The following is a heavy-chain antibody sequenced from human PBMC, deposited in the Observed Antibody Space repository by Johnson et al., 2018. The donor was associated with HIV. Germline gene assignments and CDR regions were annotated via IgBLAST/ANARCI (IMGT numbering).Heavy chain of an antibody. CDR2: IYSGGST. J-gene: IGHJ3*02. CDR3: VSSAQWSGWPPGAFDI. Sequence: VLLVESGGGVVRPGGSLRLSCAASGFTVSSNYMSWVRQAPGKGLEWVSVIYSGGSTYYADSVKGRFTISRDNSKNTLDLQMNSLRAEDTAVYYCVSSAQWSGWPPGAFDIWGQGTMVTVSS. D-gene: IGHD6-19*01. V-gene: IGHV3-53*01. CDR1: GFTVSSNY.